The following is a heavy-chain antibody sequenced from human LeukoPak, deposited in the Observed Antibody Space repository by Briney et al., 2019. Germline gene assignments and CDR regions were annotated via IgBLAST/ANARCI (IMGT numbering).Heavy chain of an antibody. CDR1: GGSISNYY. Sequence: SETLSLTCTVSGGSISNYYWSWIRQPPGKGLEWIGYIYYSGSTNYTPSLKSRVTISVDTSKNQFSLKLSSVTAADTAVYYCASHDSGSYSPEYFQHWGQGTLVTVSS. D-gene: IGHD1-26*01. V-gene: IGHV4-59*08. CDR2: IYYSGST. J-gene: IGHJ1*01. CDR3: ASHDSGSYSPEYFQH.